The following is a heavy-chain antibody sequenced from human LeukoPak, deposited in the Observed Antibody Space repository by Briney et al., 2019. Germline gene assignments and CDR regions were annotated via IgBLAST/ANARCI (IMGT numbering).Heavy chain of an antibody. CDR1: GFTVSSNY. V-gene: IGHV3-53*01. CDR3: AKGGYCSSSSCYYGWFEP. D-gene: IGHD2-2*01. J-gene: IGHJ5*02. CDR2: INAGGNT. Sequence: GGSLRLSCAASGFTVSSNYMTWVRQAPGKGLEWVSVINAGGNTYYADSVKGRFTISRDNSKNTFYLQMNSLRAEDTAAYYCAKGGYCSSSSCYYGWFEPWGQGTLVTVSS.